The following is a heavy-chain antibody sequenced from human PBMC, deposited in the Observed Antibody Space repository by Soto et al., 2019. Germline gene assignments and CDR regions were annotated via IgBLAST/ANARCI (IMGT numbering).Heavy chain of an antibody. D-gene: IGHD2-2*01. V-gene: IGHV4-31*03. CDR1: GGSISSGGYY. CDR3: ARTKGYCSSTSCYYYYGMDV. J-gene: IGHJ6*02. Sequence: SETLSLTCTVSGGSISSGGYYWSWIRQHPGKGLEWIGSIYYSGSTYYNPSLKSRVTISVDTSKNQFSLKLSSVTAADTAVYYCARTKGYCSSTSCYYYYGMDVWGQGTTVTVSS. CDR2: IYYSGST.